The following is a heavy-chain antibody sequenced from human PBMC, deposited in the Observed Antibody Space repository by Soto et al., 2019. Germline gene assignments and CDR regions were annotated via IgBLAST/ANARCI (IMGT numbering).Heavy chain of an antibody. CDR1: GFMVRNNY. D-gene: IGHD4-4*01. V-gene: IGHV3-53*01. CDR3: ARDGVTSYGMDV. CDR2: IYSGGAT. J-gene: IGHJ6*02. Sequence: PGGSLRLSCAASGFMVRNNYMSWVRQAPGKGLEWVSVIYSGGATYYADSVKGRFTIPRDNSKNTLYLLMNSLRVEDTAVYYCARDGVTSYGMDVWGLGTTVTVS.